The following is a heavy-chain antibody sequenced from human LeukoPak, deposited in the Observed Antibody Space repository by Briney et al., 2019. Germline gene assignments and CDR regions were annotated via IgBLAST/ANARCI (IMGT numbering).Heavy chain of an antibody. V-gene: IGHV4-30-2*01. CDR2: IYHSGTT. J-gene: IGHJ6*02. CDR1: GGSISSGGYS. CDR3: ARERNGMDV. Sequence: PSETLSLTCAVSGGSISSGGYSWRWIRQPPGKGLEWIGYIYHSGTTYYNPSLKSRVTISVDKSKNQFSLKLTSVTAADTAVYYCARERNGMDVWGQGTTVTVSS.